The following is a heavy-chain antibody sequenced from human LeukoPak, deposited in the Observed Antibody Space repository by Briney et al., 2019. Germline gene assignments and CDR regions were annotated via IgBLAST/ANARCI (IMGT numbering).Heavy chain of an antibody. V-gene: IGHV4-34*01. CDR2: INHSEST. J-gene: IGHJ5*02. Sequence: SETLSLTCAVYGGSFSGYCWSWIRQPPGKGLEWIGEINHSESTNYNPSLKSRVTMSVDTSKNQFSLKLTSVTAADTAVYYCARGRSEVVAATPFDPWGQGTLVTVSS. CDR1: GGSFSGYC. D-gene: IGHD2-15*01. CDR3: ARGRSEVVAATPFDP.